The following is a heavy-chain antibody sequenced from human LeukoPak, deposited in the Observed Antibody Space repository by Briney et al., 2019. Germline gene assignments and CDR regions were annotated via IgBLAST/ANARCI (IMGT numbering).Heavy chain of an antibody. CDR2: ITPSVDTT. CDR3: VREESGGYFDY. V-gene: IGHV1-46*01. CDR1: GYTFTNYL. Sequence: ASVKVSCKASGYTFTNYLLHWERQAPGQGLEWVGRITPSVDTTNYAQKFRDRVTMTRDTSTSKLYMELSSRRSEDTDVYHCVREESGGYFDYWGQGTLVTVSS. J-gene: IGHJ4*02. D-gene: IGHD2-8*02.